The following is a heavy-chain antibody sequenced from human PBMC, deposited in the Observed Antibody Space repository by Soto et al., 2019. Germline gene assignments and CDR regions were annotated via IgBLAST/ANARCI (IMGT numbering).Heavy chain of an antibody. J-gene: IGHJ6*02. CDR1: GESFSGYY. D-gene: IGHD2-15*01. V-gene: IGHV4-34*01. CDR2: INHSGST. Sequence: SETLSLTCAVYGESFSGYYWSWIRQPPGKGLEWIGEINHSGSTNYNPSLKSRVTISVDTSKNQFSLKLSSVTAADTAVYYCAREGRVVAAVKKYYYYYGMDVWGQGTTVTVSS. CDR3: AREGRVVAAVKKYYYYYGMDV.